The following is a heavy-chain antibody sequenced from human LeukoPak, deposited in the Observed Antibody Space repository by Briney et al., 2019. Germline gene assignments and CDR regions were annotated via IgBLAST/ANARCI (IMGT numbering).Heavy chain of an antibody. J-gene: IGHJ4*02. CDR2: IYPGDSDT. CDR3: ARQDGSAYYYFDY. V-gene: IGHV5-51*01. D-gene: IGHD6-19*01. Sequence: GESLKISCKGSGYSFASYWIGWVRLMPGQGLEWMGIIYPGDSDTKYSPSFQGRVTISADKSINTAYLQWSSPKASDTAIYYCARQDGSAYYYFDYWGQGTLVTVSS. CDR1: GYSFASYW.